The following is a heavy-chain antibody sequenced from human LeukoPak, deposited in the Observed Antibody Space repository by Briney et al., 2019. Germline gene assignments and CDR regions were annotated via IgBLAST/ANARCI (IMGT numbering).Heavy chain of an antibody. D-gene: IGHD3-3*01. CDR1: GGSISSSYY. J-gene: IGHJ4*02. V-gene: IGHV4-39*07. CDR3: ARESSYYDFWSGYYTISGNFDY. Sequence: SETLSLTCTVSGGSISSSYYWGWIRQPPGKGLEWIGSIYYSGSTYYNPSLKSRVTISVDTSKNQFSLKLSSVTAADTAVYYCARESSYYDFWSGYYTISGNFDYWGQGTLVTVSS. CDR2: IYYSGST.